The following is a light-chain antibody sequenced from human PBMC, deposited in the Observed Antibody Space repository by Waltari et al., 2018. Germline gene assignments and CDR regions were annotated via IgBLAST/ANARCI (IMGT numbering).Light chain of an antibody. V-gene: IGKV3-15*01. CDR2: GAS. CDR3: QQYHKWPPYT. Sequence: EIVLTQSPATLSVSPGERATLSCRASQTITSNLAWYQQHPGQAPRPLIYGASTRAIGIPARFSGSGSGTEFTLTITSLQSEDFAVYFCQQYHKWPPYTFGPGTTVDIK. J-gene: IGKJ3*01. CDR1: QTITSN.